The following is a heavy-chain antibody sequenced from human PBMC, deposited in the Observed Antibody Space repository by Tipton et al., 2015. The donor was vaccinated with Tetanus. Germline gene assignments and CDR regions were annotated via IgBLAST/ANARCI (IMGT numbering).Heavy chain of an antibody. CDR1: GGSVRSGSYS. CDR2: IYYSGDT. D-gene: IGHD6-6*01. J-gene: IGHJ5*02. CDR3: ARDQGGGRVVRLNWFDP. Sequence: TLSLTCTVSGGSVRSGSYSWNWIRQQPGKGPEWIGYIYYSGDTFYNPSLKSRVTISVDTSKNQFSLNLRSVTAADTAVYYCARDQGGGRVVRLNWFDPWGQGTLVTVSS. V-gene: IGHV4-31*03.